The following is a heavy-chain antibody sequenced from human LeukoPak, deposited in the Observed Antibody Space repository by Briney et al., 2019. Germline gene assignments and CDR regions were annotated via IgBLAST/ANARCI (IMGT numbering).Heavy chain of an antibody. Sequence: PGGSLRLSCAASGFTFIVYSMTSVRQAPGGGLWWGSSIRGGSDLTYHADSVKGGFTVSRDNAKNTLYLQKNSLRAENTAVYYCARDHAGIVLPAAVGAHWGQGTLVTVSS. J-gene: IGHJ4*02. D-gene: IGHD2-2*01. CDR1: GFTFIVYS. CDR2: IRGGSDLT. V-gene: IGHV3-21*01. CDR3: ARDHAGIVLPAAVGAH.